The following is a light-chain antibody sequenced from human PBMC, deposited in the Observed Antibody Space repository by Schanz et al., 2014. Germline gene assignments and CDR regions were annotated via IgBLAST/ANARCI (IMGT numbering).Light chain of an antibody. CDR1: QSLASSS. J-gene: IGKJ4*01. V-gene: IGKV3-20*01. CDR3: QQYYSPPLT. CDR2: GAS. Sequence: IVLTQSPVTLSLSPGERVTLSCRASQSLASSSLAWYQQNPGQAPRLLIYGASTRATGIPDRFSGSGSGTDFTLTISSLQAEDVAVYYCQQYYSPPLTFGGGTRVEIK.